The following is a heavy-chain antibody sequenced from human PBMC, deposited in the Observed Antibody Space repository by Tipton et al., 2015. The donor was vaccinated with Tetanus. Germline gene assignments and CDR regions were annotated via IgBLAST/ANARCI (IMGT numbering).Heavy chain of an antibody. CDR3: ARSYGDTFLFRLDY. J-gene: IGHJ4*02. CDR2: ISHSGSA. CDR1: GGSINDYY. V-gene: IGHV4-59*01. D-gene: IGHD4-17*01. Sequence: TLRLSCTVSGGSINDYYWGWIRQPPGMGLEWIGHISHSGSASYNPSLKSRVTISLDTSKNQFSLTLRSVTAADTAVYYCARSYGDTFLFRLDYWGQGALVTVSS.